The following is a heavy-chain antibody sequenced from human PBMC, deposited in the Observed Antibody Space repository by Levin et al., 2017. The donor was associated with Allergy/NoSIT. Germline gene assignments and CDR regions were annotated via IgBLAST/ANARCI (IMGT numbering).Heavy chain of an antibody. J-gene: IGHJ5*02. Sequence: SQTLSLPCIVSCGSIRSDGYYWSWIRQHPGKGLEWIGYIYYSGNTYYNPSLKSRVTISIDTSKNQFYLRLSSVTAADTAVYHCARENSYGGMCFDPWGQGTLVTVSS. V-gene: IGHV4-31*03. D-gene: IGHD5-18*01. CDR2: IYYSGNT. CDR1: CGSIRSDGYY. CDR3: ARENSYGGMCFDP.